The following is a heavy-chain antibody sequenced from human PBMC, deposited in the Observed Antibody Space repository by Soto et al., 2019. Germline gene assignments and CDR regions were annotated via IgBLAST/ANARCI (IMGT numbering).Heavy chain of an antibody. V-gene: IGHV4-31*03. CDR1: GGSISSGGYY. CDR3: ARGGPLYYYGSGTASFDY. CDR2: IYYSGST. Sequence: QVQLQESGPGLVKPSQTLSLTCTVSGGSISSGGYYWSWIRQHPGKGLEWIGYIYYSGSTYYNPSLKSRVTISVDTSKNQFSLKPSSVTAADTAVYYCARGGPLYYYGSGTASFDYWGQGTLVTVSS. D-gene: IGHD3-10*01. J-gene: IGHJ4*02.